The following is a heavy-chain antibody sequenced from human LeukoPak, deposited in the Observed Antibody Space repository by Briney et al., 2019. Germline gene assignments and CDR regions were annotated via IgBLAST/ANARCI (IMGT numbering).Heavy chain of an antibody. J-gene: IGHJ4*02. D-gene: IGHD3-10*01. V-gene: IGHV4-34*01. CDR1: GGSFSGYY. CDR3: ARGHRLVRGPPAN. CDR2: INHSGST. Sequence: PSETLSLTCAVYGGSFSGYYWSWIRQPPGKGLEWIGEINHSGSTNYNPPLKSRVTISVDTSKNQFSLKLSSVTAADTAVYYCARGHRLVRGPPANWGQGTLVTVSS.